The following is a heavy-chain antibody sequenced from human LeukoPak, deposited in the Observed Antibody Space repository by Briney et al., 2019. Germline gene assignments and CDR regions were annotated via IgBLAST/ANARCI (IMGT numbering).Heavy chain of an antibody. D-gene: IGHD2/OR15-2a*01. CDR1: GGSISSSYSY. V-gene: IGHV4-39*07. J-gene: IGHJ6*02. CDR3: ARAHSIASYYYGVDV. CDR2: IYYSGST. Sequence: ETLSLTCTVSGGSISSSYSYWGWIRQPPGKGLEWIGNIYYSGSTYYSPSLTSRVTVSVDTSENQFSLKLTSVTAADTAVYYCARAHSIASYYYGVDVWGQGTTVTVSS.